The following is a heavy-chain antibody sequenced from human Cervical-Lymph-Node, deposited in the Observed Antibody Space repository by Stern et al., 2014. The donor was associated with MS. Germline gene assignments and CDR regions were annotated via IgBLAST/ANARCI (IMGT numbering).Heavy chain of an antibody. J-gene: IGHJ4*02. V-gene: IGHV1-69*06. D-gene: IGHD1-26*01. CDR1: GDTFSSYA. CDR2: ITPVFGTT. Sequence: VQLVESGAEVKKPGSSVKVSCKAFGDTFSSYAINWVRQVTGQGLEWMGGITPVFGTTNYAQKFQGRVTITADKSTNTAYMELMTLRSEDTAVYYCARGGGLVGYFDYWGQGTLVSVSS. CDR3: ARGGGLVGYFDY.